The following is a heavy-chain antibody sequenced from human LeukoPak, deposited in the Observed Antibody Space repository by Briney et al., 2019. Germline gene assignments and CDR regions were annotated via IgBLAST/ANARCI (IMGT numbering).Heavy chain of an antibody. CDR2: IGWNSGSI. D-gene: IGHD3-9*01. CDR1: GFAFDDYA. J-gene: IGHJ4*02. CDR3: AKDGVRALTGYSNFDY. Sequence: PGGSLRLSCAASGFAFDDYAMHWVRQAPGKGLEWVSGIGWNSGSIGYADSVKGRFTISRDNAKNSLYLQMNSLRAEDTALYYCAKDGVRALTGYSNFDYWGQGTLVIVSS. V-gene: IGHV3-9*01.